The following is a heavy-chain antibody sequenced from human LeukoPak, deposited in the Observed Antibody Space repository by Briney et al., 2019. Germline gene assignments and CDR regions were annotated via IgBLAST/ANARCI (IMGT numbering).Heavy chain of an antibody. J-gene: IGHJ4*02. CDR1: GGSISSYY. D-gene: IGHD5-18*01. CDR2: IYYSGST. Sequence: SETLSLTCTVSGGSISSYYWSWIRQPPGKGLEWIGYIYYSGSTNYNPSLKSRVTISVDTSKNQFSLKLSSVTAADTAVYYCARGGYSYGFDYWGQGTLVTVSS. CDR3: ARGGYSYGFDY. V-gene: IGHV4-59*01.